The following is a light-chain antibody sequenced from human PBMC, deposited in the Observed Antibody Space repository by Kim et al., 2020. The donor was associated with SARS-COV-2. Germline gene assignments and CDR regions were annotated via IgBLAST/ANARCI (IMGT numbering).Light chain of an antibody. CDR2: GAS. V-gene: IGKV3-20*01. CDR3: QQYGSSSWT. Sequence: LSPGERATLYCRASQSISSYLAWYQHKPGQAPRLLIYGASSRATGTPDRFSGSGSGTDFTITITRLEPEDFAVYYCQQYGSSSWTFGQGTKVDIK. CDR1: QSISSY. J-gene: IGKJ1*01.